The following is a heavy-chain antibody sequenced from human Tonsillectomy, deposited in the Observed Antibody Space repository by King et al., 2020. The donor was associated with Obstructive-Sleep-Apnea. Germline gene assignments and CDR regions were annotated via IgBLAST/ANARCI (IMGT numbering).Heavy chain of an antibody. Sequence: VQLQQSGPGLVKPSQTLSLTCAISGDSVSSNSAAWNWIRPSPSRGLEWLGRTYYRSKCYNDYAVSVKSRITINPDTSQNQFSLQLNSVTPEDTAVYYCASAGSYFAPPPDYYYCMDVWGQGTTVTVSS. CDR3: ASAGSYFAPPPDYYYCMDV. D-gene: IGHD1-26*01. J-gene: IGHJ6*02. CDR2: TYYRSKCYN. V-gene: IGHV6-1*01. CDR1: GDSVSSNSAA.